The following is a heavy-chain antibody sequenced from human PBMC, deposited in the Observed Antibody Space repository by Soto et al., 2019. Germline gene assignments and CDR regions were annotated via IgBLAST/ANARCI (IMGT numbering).Heavy chain of an antibody. V-gene: IGHV1-18*01. Sequence: GASVKVSCKASGYTFTRSGISWVRQAPGQGLEWMGWFSTYNVDTNYAQTFQGRVTMTTDTSTSTVHMEVRSLRSDDTAVYYCAREGVAPYYYYGMDVWGQGTPVTVSS. D-gene: IGHD5-12*01. J-gene: IGHJ6*02. CDR1: GYTFTRSG. CDR2: FSTYNVDT. CDR3: AREGVAPYYYYGMDV.